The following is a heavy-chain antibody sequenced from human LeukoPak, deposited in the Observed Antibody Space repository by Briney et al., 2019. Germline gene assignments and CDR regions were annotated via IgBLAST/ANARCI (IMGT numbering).Heavy chain of an antibody. D-gene: IGHD3-22*01. CDR1: GDCISTSIYF. CDR2: IYSGGST. V-gene: IGHV4-39*01. J-gene: IGHJ4*02. CDR3: ARRGGTSGYYYFDY. Sequence: SETLSLTCTLSGDCISTSIYFWGWIRQPPGKGLEWIGSIYSGGSTYYNPSLQSRITISLDTSKNQFSLKLSSVAAADTAVYFCARRGGTSGYYYFDYWGKGTLVTVSS.